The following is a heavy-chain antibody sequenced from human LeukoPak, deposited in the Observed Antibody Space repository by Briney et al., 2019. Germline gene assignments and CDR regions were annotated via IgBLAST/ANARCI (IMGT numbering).Heavy chain of an antibody. Sequence: SETLSLTCAVSGASITSSNYYWGWVRQSPGKGLEWIGNIYSSGNTYYNASLKSRVTMYIDTSKNQFFLKLSSVTAADTAMYYCARSSYYYAADAFDIWGQGTMVTVSS. CDR2: IYSSGNT. CDR1: GASITSSNYY. CDR3: ARSSYYYAADAFDI. D-gene: IGHD3-10*01. V-gene: IGHV4-39*01. J-gene: IGHJ3*02.